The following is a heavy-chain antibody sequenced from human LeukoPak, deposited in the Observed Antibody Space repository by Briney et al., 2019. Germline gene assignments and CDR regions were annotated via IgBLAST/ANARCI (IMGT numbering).Heavy chain of an antibody. V-gene: IGHV1-69*13. CDR3: AGNVDTAMFGNY. Sequence: SVKVSCKASGYTFTSYYMHWVRQAPGQGLEWMGGIIPIFGTANYAQKFQGRVTITADESTSTAYMELSSLRSEDTAVYYCAGNVDTAMFGNYWGQGTLVTVSS. CDR1: GYTFTSYY. J-gene: IGHJ4*02. D-gene: IGHD5-18*01. CDR2: IIPIFGTA.